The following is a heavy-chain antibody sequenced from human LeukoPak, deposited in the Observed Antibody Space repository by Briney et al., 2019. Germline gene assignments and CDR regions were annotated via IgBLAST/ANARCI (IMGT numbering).Heavy chain of an antibody. CDR2: IYKSGTT. V-gene: IGHV4-59*04. Sequence: PSETLSLTCSVSGGSISRYYCSWIRQPPGGGLEWIGYIYKSGTTNYNPSLKSRITMSMDTSKNQFSLKLSSVTAADTAVYYCEGSGSYRYYYYMDVWGKGTTATVSS. J-gene: IGHJ6*03. CDR3: EGSGSYRYYYYMDV. D-gene: IGHD3-10*01. CDR1: GGSISRYY.